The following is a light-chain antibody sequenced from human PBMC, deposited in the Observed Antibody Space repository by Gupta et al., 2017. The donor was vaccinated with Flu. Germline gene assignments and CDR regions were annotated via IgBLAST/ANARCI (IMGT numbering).Light chain of an antibody. CDR3: QQRSNWHFT. CDR2: DAP. J-gene: IGKJ3*01. V-gene: IGKV3-11*01. CDR1: QSVSSY. Sequence: EIVLTQSPATLSLSPGERATLSCRASQSVSSYLAWYQQKPGQAPRLLIYDAPNRATGIPARFSGSGSGTDFTLTISSLEPEDFAVYYCQQRSNWHFTFGPGTKGISN.